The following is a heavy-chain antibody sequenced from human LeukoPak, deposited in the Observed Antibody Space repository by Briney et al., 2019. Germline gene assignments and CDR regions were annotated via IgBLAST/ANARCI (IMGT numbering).Heavy chain of an antibody. CDR1: GYTFTDYY. D-gene: IGHD3-16*01. V-gene: IGHV1-2*02. J-gene: IGHJ4*02. CDR2: ISPNSGGT. CDR3: ARLDPLGFDY. Sequence: GASVKVSCKASGYTFTDYYMHWVRQAPGQGLEWMGWISPNSGGTDYAQKFQGRVTMTRDTSISTAYMELSRLRSDDTAVYYCARLDPLGFDYWGQGTLVTVSS.